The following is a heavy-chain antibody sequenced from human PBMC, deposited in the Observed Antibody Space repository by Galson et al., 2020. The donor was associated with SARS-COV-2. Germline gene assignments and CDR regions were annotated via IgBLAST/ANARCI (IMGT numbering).Heavy chain of an antibody. CDR1: RYSFTSYA. CDR3: PRDSTDYDAFDI. D-gene: IGHD2-8*02. CDR2: IDNITGNP. J-gene: IGHJ3*02. V-gene: IGHV7-4-1*02. Sequence: ASVKVSCQASRYSFTSYAFHWVRHAPGHGLECMVGIDNITGNPTYAQRFTGRFVFSLDTSASTAYLQISSLSAEDTAVYYCPRDSTDYDAFDIWGQGTKGTVAS.